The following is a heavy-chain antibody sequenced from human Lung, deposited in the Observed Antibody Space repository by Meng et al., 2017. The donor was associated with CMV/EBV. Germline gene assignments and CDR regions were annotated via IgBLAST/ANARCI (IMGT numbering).Heavy chain of an antibody. CDR2: ISGGSDGGRA. D-gene: IGHD1-26*01. CDR3: AKDPVVGAPHVFDN. Sequence: GESLKISCEASGFTFSTYAMSWVRQPPGQGLGWVSAISGGSDGGRAFYADSVKGRFTISRDNSKSTLFLQMNSLTVEDTAVYYCAKDPVVGAPHVFDNWGQGAXVTV. J-gene: IGHJ3*02. CDR1: GFTFSTYA. V-gene: IGHV3-23*01.